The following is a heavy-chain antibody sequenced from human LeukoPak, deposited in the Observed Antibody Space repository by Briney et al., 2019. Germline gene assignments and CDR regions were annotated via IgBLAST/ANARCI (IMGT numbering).Heavy chain of an antibody. CDR2: INTDGSST. V-gene: IGHV3-74*01. CDR1: GFTFSSYW. D-gene: IGHD2-21*01. CDR3: ARLSYWVFEI. Sequence: HAGGSLRLSCAASGFTFSSYWMHWVRHAPGKGLVWVSRINTDGSSTSYADSVKGRFTISRDNAKNTLYLQMNSLRAEDTSVYFCARLSYWVFEIWGQGTMVTVSS. J-gene: IGHJ3*02.